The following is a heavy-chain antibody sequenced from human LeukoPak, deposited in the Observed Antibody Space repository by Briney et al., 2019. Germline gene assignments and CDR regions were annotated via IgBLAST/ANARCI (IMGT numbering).Heavy chain of an antibody. CDR2: IIPIFGTA. Sequence: SVKVSCKASGYTFTGYYMHWVRQAPGQGLEWMGGIIPIFGTASYAQKFQGRVTITADESTSTAYMELSSLRSEDTAVYYCASEDMVVVVAALGHYYYGMDVWGQGTTVTVSS. V-gene: IGHV1-69*13. CDR1: GYTFTGYY. J-gene: IGHJ6*02. CDR3: ASEDMVVVVAALGHYYYGMDV. D-gene: IGHD2-15*01.